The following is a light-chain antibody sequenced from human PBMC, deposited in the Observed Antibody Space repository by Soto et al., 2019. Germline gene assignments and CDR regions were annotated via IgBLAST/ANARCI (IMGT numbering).Light chain of an antibody. CDR2: GTS. CDR3: QQYGSSPVT. Sequence: DIVLTQSPGTLSLSPGERATLSCRASQSVSSSYLAWYQQXPGQAPRLLIYGTSTRATGIPDRFIGTGTGTDFTLNISRLEPEDFAVYYCQQYGSSPVTLGPGTKADI. J-gene: IGKJ1*01. CDR1: QSVSSSY. V-gene: IGKV3-20*01.